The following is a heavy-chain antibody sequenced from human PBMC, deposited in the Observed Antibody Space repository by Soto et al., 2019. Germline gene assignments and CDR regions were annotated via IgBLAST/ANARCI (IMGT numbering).Heavy chain of an antibody. CDR1: GFTFSGHS. CDR2: ISGCGGST. CDR3: AKDASPILGVVIQADWFDP. J-gene: IGHJ5*02. D-gene: IGHD3-3*01. V-gene: IGHV3-23*01. Sequence: GWSLRLSCAASGFTFSGHSLRSIRQAPWQRQEWVSAISGCGGSTYYADSVKGRFTISRDNSKNTLYLQMNSLRAEDTAVYYCAKDASPILGVVIQADWFDPWGQGTLVTASS.